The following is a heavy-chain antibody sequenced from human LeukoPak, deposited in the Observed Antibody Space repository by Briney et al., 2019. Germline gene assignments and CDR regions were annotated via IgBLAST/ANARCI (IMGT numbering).Heavy chain of an antibody. V-gene: IGHV3-30*04. CDR3: AREGVSFIGYSYGFDY. Sequence: GGSLRLSCAASGFTFSSYTMHWVRQAPGKGLEWVSFISYDGSNKYYADSLKGRFTISRDNSKNTLYLQMNSLRAEDTAVYYCAREGVSFIGYSYGFDYWGQGTLVTVSS. D-gene: IGHD5-18*01. J-gene: IGHJ4*02. CDR1: GFTFSSYT. CDR2: ISYDGSNK.